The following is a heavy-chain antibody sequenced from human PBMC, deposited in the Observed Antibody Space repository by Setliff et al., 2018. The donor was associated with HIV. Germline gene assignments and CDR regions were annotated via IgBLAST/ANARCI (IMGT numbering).Heavy chain of an antibody. J-gene: IGHJ4*02. Sequence: PSETLSLTCAVSGYSISSGYYWGWIRQPPGKGLEWIGGINHSGSTNYNPSLKSRVTMSADTSKNQFSLKLNSLTAADTAVYYCARGPPPDFDFWGQGALVTV. CDR1: GYSISSGYY. CDR3: ARGPPPDFDF. CDR2: INHSGST. V-gene: IGHV4-38-2*01.